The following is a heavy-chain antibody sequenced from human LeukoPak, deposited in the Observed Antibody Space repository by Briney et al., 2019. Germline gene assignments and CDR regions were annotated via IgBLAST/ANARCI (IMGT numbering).Heavy chain of an antibody. CDR3: ASGDILTGYYPPFDY. CDR1: GFTLRNYW. Sequence: PGGSLRLSCAASGFTLRNYWMGWVRQAPGKGLEWVANIRQDGSDEYYVDSVKGRFTISRDNSKNTLYLQMNSLRAEDTAVYFCASGDILTGYYPPFDYWGQGTLVTVSS. V-gene: IGHV3-7*01. D-gene: IGHD3-9*01. CDR2: IRQDGSDE. J-gene: IGHJ4*02.